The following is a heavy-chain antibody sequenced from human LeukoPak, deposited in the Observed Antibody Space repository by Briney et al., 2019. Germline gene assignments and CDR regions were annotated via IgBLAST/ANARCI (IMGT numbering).Heavy chain of an antibody. J-gene: IGHJ4*02. Sequence: GGSLRLSCAASGFPFSSYSMNWVRQAPGKGLEWVSSISSSSSYIYYADSVKGRFTISRDNAKNSLYLQMNSLRAEDTAVYYCARGLLEWLLDYWGQGTLVTVSS. CDR3: ARGLLEWLLDY. V-gene: IGHV3-21*01. CDR2: ISSSSSYI. D-gene: IGHD3-3*01. CDR1: GFPFSSYS.